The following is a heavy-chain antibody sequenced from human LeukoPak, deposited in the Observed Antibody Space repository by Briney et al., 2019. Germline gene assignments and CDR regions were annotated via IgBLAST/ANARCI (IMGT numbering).Heavy chain of an antibody. J-gene: IGHJ4*02. CDR2: ISYDGSNK. D-gene: IGHD1-26*01. CDR3: ARDRGGSYSAIDY. CDR1: GFTFRSYA. Sequence: PGGSLRLSCAASGFTFRSYAMHWVRQAPGKGLEWVAVISYDGSNKYYADSVKGRFTISRDNSKNTLYLQMNSLRAEDTAVYYCARDRGGSYSAIDYWGQGTLVTVSS. V-gene: IGHV3-30*04.